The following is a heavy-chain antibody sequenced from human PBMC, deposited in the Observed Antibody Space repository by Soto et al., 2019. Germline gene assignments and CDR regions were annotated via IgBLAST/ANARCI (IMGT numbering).Heavy chain of an antibody. CDR2: ISSSSTYI. J-gene: IGHJ5*02. CDR3: ARTPHPPFYDDFTGDGIGWFDP. Sequence: PGGSLRLSCAASGFTFSSYSINWVRQAPGKGLEWVSSISSSSTYIYYADSVKGRFAISRDNAKNSLYLQMNSLRAEDTAVYYCARTPHPPFYDDFTGDGIGWFDPWGQGTLVTVSS. V-gene: IGHV3-21*01. CDR1: GFTFSSYS. D-gene: IGHD3-9*01.